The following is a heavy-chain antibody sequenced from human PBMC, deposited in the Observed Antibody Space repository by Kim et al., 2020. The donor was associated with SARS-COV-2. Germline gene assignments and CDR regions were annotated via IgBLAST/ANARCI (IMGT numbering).Heavy chain of an antibody. Sequence: SETLSLTCAVYDGSFSDYYWSWIRQPPGKGLEWIGEINRSGSTNYNPSLKSRVTISVDTSKNQFSLKLSSVTAADTAVYYCARNYDYGDFDYWGQGTLVTVSS. CDR2: INRSGST. J-gene: IGHJ4*02. CDR3: ARNYDYGDFDY. CDR1: DGSFSDYY. V-gene: IGHV4-34*01. D-gene: IGHD4-17*01.